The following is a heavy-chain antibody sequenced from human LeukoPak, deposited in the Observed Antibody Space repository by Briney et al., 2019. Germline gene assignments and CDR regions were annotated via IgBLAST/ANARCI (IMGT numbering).Heavy chain of an antibody. CDR2: IYRVGST. J-gene: IGHJ4*02. V-gene: IGHV3-66*01. CDR1: GFTFSRSW. D-gene: IGHD5-24*01. Sequence: GGSLRLSCAASGFTFSRSWMHWVGQAPGKGLEWVSVIYRVGSTYYADSVKGRFTISRDNSKNTLYLQMNSLRAEDTAMYYCARGDGFNFFDCWGQGVLVTVSS. CDR3: ARGDGFNFFDC.